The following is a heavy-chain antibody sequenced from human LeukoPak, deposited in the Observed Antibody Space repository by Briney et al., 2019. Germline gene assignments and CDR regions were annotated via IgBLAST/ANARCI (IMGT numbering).Heavy chain of an antibody. J-gene: IGHJ4*02. CDR3: ASGRQLGY. CDR1: GFTFSNYW. Sequence: GGSLRLSCAASGFTFSNYWMSWVRQAPGKGLEWVANIKEDGSEKYYVDSVKGRFTISRDSARNSLYLQMNSPRAEDTAVYYCASGRQLGYWGQGTLVTVSS. D-gene: IGHD6-13*01. CDR2: IKEDGSEK. V-gene: IGHV3-7*01.